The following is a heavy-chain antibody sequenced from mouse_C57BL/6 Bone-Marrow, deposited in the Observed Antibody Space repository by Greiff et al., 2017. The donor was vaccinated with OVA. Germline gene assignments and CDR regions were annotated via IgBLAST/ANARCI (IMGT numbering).Heavy chain of an antibody. CDR1: GYAFSSSW. Sequence: VQLQQSGPELVKPGASVKISCKASGYAFSSSWMNWVKQRPGKGLEWIGRIYPGDGDTNYNGQFKGKATLTADKSSSTAYMQLSSLTSEDSAVYFCALITTVVAPYCDYWGQGTTLTVSS. J-gene: IGHJ2*01. V-gene: IGHV1-82*01. D-gene: IGHD1-1*01. CDR3: ALITTVVAPYCDY. CDR2: IYPGDGDT.